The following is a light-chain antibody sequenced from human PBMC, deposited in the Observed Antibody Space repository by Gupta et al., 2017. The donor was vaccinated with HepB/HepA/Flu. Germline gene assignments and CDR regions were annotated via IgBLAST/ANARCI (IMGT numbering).Light chain of an antibody. Sequence: IVLTQSPGSLSLSPGERASLSCRASQGISSNYLAWYQQKVGQAPRLLIYGASSRATGIPDRFSGSGSGTDFTLTTSRLEPEDFAVYYCQQYVTSPPWTFGQGTKVEIK. V-gene: IGKV3-20*01. CDR2: GAS. CDR3: QQYVTSPPWT. J-gene: IGKJ1*01. CDR1: QGISSNY.